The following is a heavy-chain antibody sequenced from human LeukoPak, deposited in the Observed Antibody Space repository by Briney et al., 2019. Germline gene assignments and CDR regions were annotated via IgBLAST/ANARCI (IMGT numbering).Heavy chain of an antibody. V-gene: IGHV3-30*01. J-gene: IGHJ5*02. CDR1: GFTFSSYA. Sequence: GGSLRLSCAASGFTFSSYAMHWVRQAPGKGLEWVAVISYDGSNKYYADSVKGRFTISRDNSKNTLYLRMNSLRAEDTAVYYCARVGAAAGRLPNNWFDPWGQGTLVTVSS. CDR3: ARVGAAAGRLPNNWFDP. D-gene: IGHD6-13*01. CDR2: ISYDGSNK.